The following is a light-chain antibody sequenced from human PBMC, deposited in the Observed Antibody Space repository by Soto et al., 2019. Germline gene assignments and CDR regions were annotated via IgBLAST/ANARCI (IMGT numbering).Light chain of an antibody. Sequence: QSVLTQPPSVSGAPGQMGTISCTGSRSNIGAGYDVHWYQQLPGTAPKLLIYGKSNLPSEDPHRSSGSKSGTSASLAITGLQAEDEPDYYGQSYDSSQSVSSVFGTGTKVTVL. CDR1: RSNIGAGYD. CDR2: GKS. CDR3: QSYDSSQSVSSV. J-gene: IGLJ1*01. V-gene: IGLV1-40*01.